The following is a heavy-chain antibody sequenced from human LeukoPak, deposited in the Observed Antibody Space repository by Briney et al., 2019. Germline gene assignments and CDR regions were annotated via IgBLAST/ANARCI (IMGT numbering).Heavy chain of an antibody. J-gene: IGHJ4*02. D-gene: IGHD6-13*01. V-gene: IGHV4-59*01. CDR3: ARGVCIAAAKYAY. CDR2: IYYSGTT. Sequence: SETLSLTCTVSGGSISSYYWSWVRQPPRKGLEWVGYIYYSGTTNYNPSPKSRVSISVDTSKNQFSLKLSSVTAADTAVYYCARGVCIAAAKYAYWGQGTLVTVSS. CDR1: GGSISSYY.